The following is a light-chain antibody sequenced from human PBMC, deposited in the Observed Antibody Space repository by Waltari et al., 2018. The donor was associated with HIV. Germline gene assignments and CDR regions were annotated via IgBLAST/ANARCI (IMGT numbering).Light chain of an antibody. Sequence: DIVMTQSPHSLALSLGERATINCKSSPSIFYSSRNANYLAWYQQKPGQSPTLLIYWASSRASGVPDRFRGSGSRTDFTLSISSLQSEDVAVYFCQQYYSTPPTFGQGTRVEIK. J-gene: IGKJ1*01. CDR2: WAS. V-gene: IGKV4-1*01. CDR3: QQYYSTPPT. CDR1: PSIFYSSRNANY.